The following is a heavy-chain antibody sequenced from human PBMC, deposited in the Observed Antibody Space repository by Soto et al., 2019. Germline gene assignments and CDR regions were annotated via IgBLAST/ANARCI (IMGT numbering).Heavy chain of an antibody. CDR2: IIPIFGTA. CDR3: ARGVWEWELLGSYYYYYGMDV. J-gene: IGHJ6*02. Sequence: SVKVSCKASGGTFSSYAISWVRQAPGQGLEWMGGIIPIFGTANYAQKFQGRVTITADESTSTAYMELSSLRSEDTAVYYCARGVWEWELLGSYYYYYGMDVWGQGTTVTVSS. V-gene: IGHV1-69*13. D-gene: IGHD1-26*01. CDR1: GGTFSSYA.